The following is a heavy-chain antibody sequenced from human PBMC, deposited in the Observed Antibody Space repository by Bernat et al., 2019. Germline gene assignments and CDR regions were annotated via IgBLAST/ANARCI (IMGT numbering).Heavy chain of an antibody. V-gene: IGHV3-64D*06. D-gene: IGHD3-10*01. Sequence: EVQLVESGGDLVQPGGSLRLSCSASGFTFSSYPMYWVRQAPGKGLEYVSAIGNNGAKTYYAASVQGRFAITRENSKNTLYLQMSSLRAEDTAVYYCVKGVGTMVRDGVDVWGQGITVAVFS. CDR1: GFTFSSYP. J-gene: IGHJ6*02. CDR2: IGNNGAKT. CDR3: VKGVGTMVRDGVDV.